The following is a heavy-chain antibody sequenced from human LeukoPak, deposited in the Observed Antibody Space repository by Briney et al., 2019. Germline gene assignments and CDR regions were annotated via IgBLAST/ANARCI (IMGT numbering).Heavy chain of an antibody. J-gene: IGHJ4*02. CDR3: ARAPNWAYFDD. CDR2: IYYSGST. V-gene: IGHV4-30-4*01. CDR1: GGSISSGDYY. D-gene: IGHD2-8*01. Sequence: SQTLSLTCTVSGGSISSGDYYWSWIRQPPGKGLEWIGYIYYSGSTNYNPSLKSRVTISVDTSKNQFSLRLSSVTAADTALYYCARAPNWAYFDDWGQGTLVTVSS.